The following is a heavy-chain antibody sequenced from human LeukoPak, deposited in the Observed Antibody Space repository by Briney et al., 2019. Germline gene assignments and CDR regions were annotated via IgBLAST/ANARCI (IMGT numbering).Heavy chain of an antibody. CDR2: ISASGGST. V-gene: IGHV3-23*01. CDR1: GFTFITYG. J-gene: IGHJ4*02. CDR3: AKDPSTLTLTDDY. Sequence: GGSLRLSCVASGFTFITYGMTWVRQAPGKGLEWVSTISASGGSTHHADSVKGRFTISRDSSKNTLYLQMNSLRAEDTAVYYCAKDPSTLTLTDDYWGQGTLVTVSS.